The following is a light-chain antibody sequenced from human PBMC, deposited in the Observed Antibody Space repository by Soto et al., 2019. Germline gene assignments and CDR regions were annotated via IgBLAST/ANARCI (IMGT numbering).Light chain of an antibody. V-gene: IGKV1-9*01. CDR2: AAS. J-gene: IGKJ1*01. CDR1: QGISSY. CDR3: QQYNSYSWT. Sequence: DIQLTQSPSFLSASVGDRVTITCRASQGISSYLAWYQQKPGKAPKLLIYAASTLQSGVPSRFSGSRSGTEFTPTISSLQPDDFATYYCQQYNSYSWTFGQGTKVDIK.